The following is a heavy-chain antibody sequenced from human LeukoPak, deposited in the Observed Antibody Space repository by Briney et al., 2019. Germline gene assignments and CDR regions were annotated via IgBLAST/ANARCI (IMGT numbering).Heavy chain of an antibody. CDR3: ARHPALERVDY. CDR2: VRTCDT. CDR1: GGSISYYY. J-gene: IGHJ4*02. D-gene: IGHD1-1*01. V-gene: IGHV4-59*08. Sequence: RSETLSLTCTVSGGSISYYYWPWIRQPPGQGLVWIGYVRTCDTNYNPSLKSRVTISADTSKNQFSLNLSSLTATDTAVYYCARHPALERVDYWGLGTLVTVS.